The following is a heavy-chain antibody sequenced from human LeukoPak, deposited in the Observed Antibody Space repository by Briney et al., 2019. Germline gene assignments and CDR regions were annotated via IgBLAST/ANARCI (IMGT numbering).Heavy chain of an antibody. J-gene: IGHJ4*02. V-gene: IGHV3-48*01. CDR3: AERFDY. CDR2: ISSSRSTI. CDR1: GFTFSDYS. Sequence: GGSLRLSCAASGFTFSDYSMNWVRQAPGKGLEWVAYISSSRSTIYYADSVKGRFTISRDNAKNSLYLQMNSLRAEDTAVYYCAERFDYWGQGTLVTVSS. D-gene: IGHD6-25*01.